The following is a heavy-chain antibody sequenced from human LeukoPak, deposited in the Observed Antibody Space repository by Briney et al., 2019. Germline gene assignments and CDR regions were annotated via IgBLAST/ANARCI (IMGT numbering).Heavy chain of an antibody. CDR1: GFTFSSYG. Sequence: GGSLRLSCAASGFTFSSYGMHWLRPAPGKGLEGVAFIRYDGSNKYYADSVKGRFTISRDDSKNTLYLQMNSLRAEDAAVYYCAIQANYGSGSYWPKHTRRGPFHIWGQGTMFTVSS. D-gene: IGHD3-10*01. CDR2: IRYDGSNK. CDR3: AIQANYGSGSYWPKHTRRGPFHI. J-gene: IGHJ3*02. V-gene: IGHV3-30*02.